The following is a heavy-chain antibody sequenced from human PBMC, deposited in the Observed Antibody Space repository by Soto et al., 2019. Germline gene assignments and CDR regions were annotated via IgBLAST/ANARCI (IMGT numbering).Heavy chain of an antibody. CDR3: ASTDGGYGERQFDY. CDR2: IYYSGST. J-gene: IGHJ4*02. V-gene: IGHV4-39*01. CDR1: GGSISSSSYY. Sequence: PSDTLSLTCTVSGGSISSSSYYWGWIRQPPGKGLEWIGSIYYSGSTYYNPSLKSRVTISVDTSKNQFSLKLSSVTAADTAVYYCASTDGGYGERQFDYWGQGXLVTVSS. D-gene: IGHD5-12*01.